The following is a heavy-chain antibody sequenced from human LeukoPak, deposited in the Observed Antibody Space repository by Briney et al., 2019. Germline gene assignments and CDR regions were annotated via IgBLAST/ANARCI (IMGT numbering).Heavy chain of an antibody. CDR1: GGSISSYY. J-gene: IGHJ4*02. V-gene: IGHV4-59*08. Sequence: SETLSLTCTVSGGSISSYYWSWIRQPPGKGLEWIGYIYYSGSTNYNPSLKSRVTISVDTSKSQFSLKLSSVTAADTAVYYCARGLVAGALGYWGQGTLVTVSS. CDR2: IYYSGST. D-gene: IGHD2-8*02. CDR3: ARGLVAGALGY.